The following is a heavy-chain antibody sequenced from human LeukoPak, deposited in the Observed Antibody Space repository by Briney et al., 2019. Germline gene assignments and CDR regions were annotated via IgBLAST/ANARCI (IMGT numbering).Heavy chain of an antibody. CDR2: IYTSGST. Sequence: PSETLSLTCTVSGGSISSGSYYWSWIRQPAGKGLEWIGRIYTSGSTNYNPSLKSRVTISVDTSKNQFSLKLSSVTAADTAVYYCARGNNYYYGMDVWGQGTTVTVSS. D-gene: IGHD2/OR15-2a*01. V-gene: IGHV4-61*02. CDR1: GGSISSGSYY. CDR3: ARGNNYYYGMDV. J-gene: IGHJ6*02.